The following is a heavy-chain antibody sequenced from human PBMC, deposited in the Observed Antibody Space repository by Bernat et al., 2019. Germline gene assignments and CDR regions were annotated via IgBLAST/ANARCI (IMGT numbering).Heavy chain of an antibody. CDR2: ISGSGGST. CDR1: GFTFSAYY. V-gene: IGHV3-23*04. Sequence: GQLVESGGGLVKPGESLTVSCTASGFTFSAYYMTWVRQGPGKGLEWVSAISGSGGSTYYADSVKGRFTISRDNSKNTLYLQMNSLRAEDTAVYYCAKDGESAADYWGQGTLVTVSS. D-gene: IGHD3-10*01. J-gene: IGHJ4*02. CDR3: AKDGESAADY.